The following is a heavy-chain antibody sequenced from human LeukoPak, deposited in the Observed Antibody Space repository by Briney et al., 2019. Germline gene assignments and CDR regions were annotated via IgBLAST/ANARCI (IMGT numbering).Heavy chain of an antibody. CDR3: ARDAQHLVDFYYYYYYMDV. Sequence: GGSLRLSCAASGFTFSSYSMNWVRQAPGKGLEWVSYISSSSSTIYYADSVKGRFTISRDNAKNSLYLQMNSLRDEDTAVYYCARDAQHLVDFYYYYYYMDVWGKGTTVTVSS. CDR2: ISSSSSTI. D-gene: IGHD6-13*01. CDR1: GFTFSSYS. V-gene: IGHV3-48*02. J-gene: IGHJ6*03.